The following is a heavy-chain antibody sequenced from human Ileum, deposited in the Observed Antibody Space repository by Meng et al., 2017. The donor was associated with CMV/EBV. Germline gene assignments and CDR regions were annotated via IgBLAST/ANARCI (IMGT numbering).Heavy chain of an antibody. CDR3: TPGGGGVGD. D-gene: IGHD2-8*02. V-gene: IGHV3-15*01. CDR1: GFTFHDAW. CDR2: IKKKADGETT. Sequence: SCAASGFTFHDAWLSWVRQAPGKGLEWVGLIKKKADGETTEYATPVKGRFTISRDDSNNTLYLQMNSLKIEDTAVYYCTPGGGGVGDWGQGTLVTVSS. J-gene: IGHJ4*02.